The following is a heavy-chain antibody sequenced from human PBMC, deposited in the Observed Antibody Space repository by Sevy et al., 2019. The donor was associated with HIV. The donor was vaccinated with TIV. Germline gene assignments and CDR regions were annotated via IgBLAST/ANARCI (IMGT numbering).Heavy chain of an antibody. CDR1: EFIFTGYW. V-gene: IGHV3-7*01. D-gene: IGHD3-16*01. CDR2: IDQDGSDK. Sequence: GGSLRLSCAASEFIFTGYWMNWVRQAPGKGLERVANIDQDGSDKRYVDSVRGAFTISRDNANNFLYLQMSSLRADDTAVYYCARAGGWGNSTHSHQILAIWGHGTKVTGSS. J-gene: IGHJ3*02. CDR3: ARAGGWGNSTHSHQILAI.